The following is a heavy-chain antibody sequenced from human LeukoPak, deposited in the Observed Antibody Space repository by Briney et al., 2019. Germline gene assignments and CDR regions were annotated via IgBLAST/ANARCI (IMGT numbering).Heavy chain of an antibody. CDR1: GGSISSGGYY. Sequence: SETLSLTCTVSGGSISSGGYYWSWIRQPPGKGLEWIGYIYHSGSTYYNPSLKSRVTISVDTSKNQFSLKLSSVTAADTAVYYCARDPYDSSGHDAFDIWGQGTMVTVSS. CDR2: IYHSGST. CDR3: ARDPYDSSGHDAFDI. J-gene: IGHJ3*02. D-gene: IGHD3-22*01. V-gene: IGHV4-30-2*01.